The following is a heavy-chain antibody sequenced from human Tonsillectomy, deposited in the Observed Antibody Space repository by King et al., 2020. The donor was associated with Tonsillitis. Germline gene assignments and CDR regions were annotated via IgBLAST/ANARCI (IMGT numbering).Heavy chain of an antibody. CDR3: ARHLGAPGVMDV. CDR2: INPGDSDT. V-gene: IGHV5-51*01. CDR1: GYSFSDNW. J-gene: IGHJ6*02. Sequence: QLVQSGAEVKKPGESLKISCKGSGYSFSDNWIGWVRQMPGKGLQYMGIINPGDSDTRYSPSFQGQVTISVDRSISTAYLQWGTLKASDTAIYYCARHLGAPGVMDVWGQGTTVTVSS. D-gene: IGHD3-16*01.